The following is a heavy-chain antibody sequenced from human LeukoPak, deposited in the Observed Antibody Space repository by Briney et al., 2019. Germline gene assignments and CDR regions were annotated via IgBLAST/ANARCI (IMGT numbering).Heavy chain of an antibody. CDR2: IYYTGGT. CDR1: GGSITTSSYY. V-gene: IGHV4-39*07. J-gene: IGHJ5*02. CDR3: ARPFGYGDYNWFDP. Sequence: PSETLSLTCSVSGGSITTSSYYWGWIRQPPEKGLEWIGSIYYTGGTFYSPSLKSRVTISVDTSKNQFSLKVSSVTAADTGVYYCARPFGYGDYNWFDPWGQGTLVTVSS. D-gene: IGHD4-17*01.